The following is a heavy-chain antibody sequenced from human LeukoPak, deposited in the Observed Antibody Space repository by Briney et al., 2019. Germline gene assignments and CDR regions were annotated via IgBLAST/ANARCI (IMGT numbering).Heavy chain of an antibody. CDR1: GFTFSSYA. CDR3: AKRMGPSIVAADLDY. CDR2: ISGSGGST. V-gene: IGHV3-23*01. J-gene: IGHJ4*02. Sequence: GGSLRLSCAASGFTFSSYAMSWVRQAPGKGLEWVSAISGSGGSTYYADSVKGRFTISRDNSKNTLYLQMNSLRVEDTAVYHCAKRMGPSIVAADLDYWGQGTLVTVSS. D-gene: IGHD6-13*01.